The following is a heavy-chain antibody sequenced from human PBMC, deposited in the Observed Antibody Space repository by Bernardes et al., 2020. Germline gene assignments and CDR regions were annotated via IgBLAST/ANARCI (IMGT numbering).Heavy chain of an antibody. CDR1: GGSISTYY. CDR3: AREIHASGSYYNWFDP. V-gene: IGHV4-59*01. CDR2: IYYSGTT. J-gene: IGHJ5*01. Sequence: SETLSLTCTVSGGSISTYYWSWIRQPPGKGLEWIGYIYYSGTTNYNPSLKSRVAISVDTSKNQFSLKLNSVTAADTAVYYCAREIHASGSYYNWFDPWGQGTLVTVSS. D-gene: IGHD3-10*01.